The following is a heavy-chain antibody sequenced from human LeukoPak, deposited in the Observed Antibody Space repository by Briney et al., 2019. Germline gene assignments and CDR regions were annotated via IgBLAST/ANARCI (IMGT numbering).Heavy chain of an antibody. J-gene: IGHJ4*02. CDR1: GFTFSSYA. V-gene: IGHV3-23*01. Sequence: GGSLRLSCAASGFTFSSYAMSWVRQAPGKGLEWVPAISGSGGSTYYADSVKGRFTISRDNSKNTLYLQMNSLRAEDTAVYYCSSGYYLPGTDYWGQGTLVTVSS. D-gene: IGHD3-22*01. CDR2: ISGSGGST. CDR3: SSGYYLPGTDY.